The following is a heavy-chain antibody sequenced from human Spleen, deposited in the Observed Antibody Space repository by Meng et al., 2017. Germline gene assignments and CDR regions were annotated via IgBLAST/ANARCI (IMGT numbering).Heavy chain of an antibody. V-gene: IGHV4-4*02. CDR2: IYHSGSS. J-gene: IGHJ5*02. CDR3: ARDRPEFGEDPIT. D-gene: IGHD3-10*01. Sequence: VQLQESGPGLVKTSGTLSLTCAVSGFSISSSNWWSWFRQSPGKGLEWIGEIYHSGSSNYNPSLKSRVTMSVDKSKNHFSMDLNSVTAADTAVYYCARDRPEFGEDPITWGQGTLVTVSS. CDR1: GFSISSSNW.